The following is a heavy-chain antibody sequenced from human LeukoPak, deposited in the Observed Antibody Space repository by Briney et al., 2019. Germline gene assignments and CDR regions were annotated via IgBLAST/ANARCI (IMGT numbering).Heavy chain of an antibody. V-gene: IGHV4-59*01. D-gene: IGHD6-19*01. CDR3: ARAGGGWSFDL. Sequence: PSETLSLTCTVSGVSISSYYWSWIRQPPGKGLEWIGYLYYSGSTDYNPSLKSRVTISDETSKNQFSLKLTSVTAADAAVYYCARAGGGWSFDLWGQGSLVTVSS. J-gene: IGHJ4*02. CDR2: LYYSGST. CDR1: GVSISSYY.